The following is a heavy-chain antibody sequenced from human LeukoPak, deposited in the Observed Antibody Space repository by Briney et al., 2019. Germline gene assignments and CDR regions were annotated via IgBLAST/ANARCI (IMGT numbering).Heavy chain of an antibody. CDR2: IYVTGST. Sequence: SETLSLTCTVSGASISSYYWSWIRQPAGKALEGIGRIYVTGSTTYNPSLESRVTMSLDTSKNHFSLKLRSVSAADTAVYYCARDSGTTGEVKFDPWGQGTLVTVSS. CDR3: ARDSGTTGEVKFDP. CDR1: GASISSYY. D-gene: IGHD1-7*01. J-gene: IGHJ5*02. V-gene: IGHV4-4*07.